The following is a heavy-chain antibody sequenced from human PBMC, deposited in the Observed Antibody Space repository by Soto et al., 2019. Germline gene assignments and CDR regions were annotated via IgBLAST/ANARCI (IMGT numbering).Heavy chain of an antibody. J-gene: IGHJ5*02. CDR3: SKGPRASSWNNWFDP. CDR1: GFTFSSYA. CDR2: ISGSGGST. Sequence: GGSLRLSCAASGFTFSSYAMSWVRQAPGKGLEWVSVISGSGGSTFCADSVTGRFTISRDNSKNTLFLKMNDLRAEDTALYYCSKGPRASSWNNWFDPWGQGTLVTVSS. V-gene: IGHV3-23*01. D-gene: IGHD6-13*01.